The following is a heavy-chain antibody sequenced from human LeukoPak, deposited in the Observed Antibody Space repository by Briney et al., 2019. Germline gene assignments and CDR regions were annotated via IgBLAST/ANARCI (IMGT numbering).Heavy chain of an antibody. Sequence: SETLSLTCTVSGGSISSYYWSWIRQPPGKGLEWIGYIYYSGSTNYNPSLKSRVTISVDTSKNQFSLKLSSVTAADTAVYYCARVGGTMVRGLGSYYYYGMDVWGQGTTVTVSS. J-gene: IGHJ6*02. CDR1: GGSISSYY. CDR2: IYYSGST. D-gene: IGHD3-10*01. V-gene: IGHV4-59*01. CDR3: ARVGGTMVRGLGSYYYYGMDV.